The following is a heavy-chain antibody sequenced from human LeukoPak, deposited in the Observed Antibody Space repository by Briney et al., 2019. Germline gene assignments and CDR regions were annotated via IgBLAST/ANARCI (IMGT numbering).Heavy chain of an antibody. J-gene: IGHJ5*01. CDR3: AQDGTTTRYNWFDS. CDR2: IGGSGGGT. D-gene: IGHD1-7*01. CDR1: GFTFSNYA. Sequence: GGSLRFSCAASGFTFSNYAMSWVRQAPGKGLEWVSAIGGSGGGTYYANSVKGRFTISRDHSKNTLYLQMNSLRAEDTAIYYCAQDGTTTRYNWFDSWGQGTLVTVSS. V-gene: IGHV3-23*01.